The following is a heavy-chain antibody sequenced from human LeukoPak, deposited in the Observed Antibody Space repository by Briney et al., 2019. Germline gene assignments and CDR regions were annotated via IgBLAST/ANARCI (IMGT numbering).Heavy chain of an antibody. V-gene: IGHV4-34*01. CDR1: GGSFSGYY. D-gene: IGHD3-10*01. Sequence: SETLSLTCAVYGGSFSGYYWSWIRQPPGKGLEWIGEINHSGSTNYNPSLKSRVTISVDTSKNQFSLKLSSVTAADTAVYYCARGSGALWGKGTTVTVSS. CDR3: ARGSGAL. CDR2: INHSGST. J-gene: IGHJ6*04.